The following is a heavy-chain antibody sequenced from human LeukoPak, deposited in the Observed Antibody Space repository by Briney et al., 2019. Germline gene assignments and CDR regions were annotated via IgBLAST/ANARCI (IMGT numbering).Heavy chain of an antibody. D-gene: IGHD5-24*01. CDR3: AKDIGDGYNLKGLDY. CDR2: ISWNSGSI. CDR1: GFTFDDYA. V-gene: IGHV3-9*01. Sequence: PGRSLRLSCAASGFTFDDYAMHWVRHAPGKGLEWVSGISWNSGSIGYADSVKGRFTISRDNAKNSLYLQMNSLRAEDTALYYCAKDIGDGYNLKGLDYWGQGTLVTVSS. J-gene: IGHJ4*02.